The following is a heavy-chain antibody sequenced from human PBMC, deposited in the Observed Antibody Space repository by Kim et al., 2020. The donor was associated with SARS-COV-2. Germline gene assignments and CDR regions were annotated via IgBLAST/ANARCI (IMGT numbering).Heavy chain of an antibody. D-gene: IGHD1-26*01. CDR3: TRALYGGSYYSAY. J-gene: IGHJ4*02. CDR2: INPTSGGT. Sequence: ASVKVSCKTSGFTFADYYIHWVRQAPGQGLEWVGWINPTSGGTDCAQKFQGRVTMTRDTSISTAYMELSRLGSDDTAVYYCTRALYGGSYYSAYWGQGTVVTVSS. V-gene: IGHV1-2*02. CDR1: GFTFADYY.